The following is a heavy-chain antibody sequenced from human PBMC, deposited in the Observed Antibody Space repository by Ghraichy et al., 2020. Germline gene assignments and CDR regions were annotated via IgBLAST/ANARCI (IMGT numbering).Heavy chain of an antibody. D-gene: IGHD1-26*01. CDR1: GGSISSSSYY. CDR2: IYYSGST. CDR3: ARHSKVQELFDY. J-gene: IGHJ4*02. Sequence: SETLSLTCTVSGGSISSSSYYWGWIRQPPGKGLEWIGSIYYSGSTYYNPSLKSRVTISVDTSKNQFSLKLSSVTAADTAVYYCARHSKVQELFDYWGQGTLVTVSS. V-gene: IGHV4-39*07.